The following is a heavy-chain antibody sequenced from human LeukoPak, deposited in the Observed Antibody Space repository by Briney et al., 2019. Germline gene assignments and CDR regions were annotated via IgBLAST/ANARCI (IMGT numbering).Heavy chain of an antibody. CDR1: GYSFTSFW. Sequence: GESLRISCKGSGYSFTSFWIGWVRQMPGKGLEWMGIIYPGDSDTRYSPSFQGQVTISVDKSINTAYLQWSSLKASDTAMYYCARQRLRGISYFGFWGQGTLVTVSS. J-gene: IGHJ4*02. CDR2: IYPGDSDT. CDR3: ARQRLRGISYFGF. D-gene: IGHD3-10*01. V-gene: IGHV5-51*01.